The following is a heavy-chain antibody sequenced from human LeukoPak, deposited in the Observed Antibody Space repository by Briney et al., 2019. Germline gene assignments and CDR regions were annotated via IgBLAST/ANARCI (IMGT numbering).Heavy chain of an antibody. CDR1: GFTFSSYA. CDR2: ISGSGGST. Sequence: GGSLRLSCAASGFTFSSYAMSWVRQAPGKGLEWVSAISGSGGSTYYADSVKGRFTISRDNSKNTLYLQMNSLRAEDTAVYYCAKGPGAYYYGSGSYLDYWGQGTLVTVSS. V-gene: IGHV3-23*01. CDR3: AKGPGAYYYGSGSYLDY. J-gene: IGHJ4*02. D-gene: IGHD3-10*01.